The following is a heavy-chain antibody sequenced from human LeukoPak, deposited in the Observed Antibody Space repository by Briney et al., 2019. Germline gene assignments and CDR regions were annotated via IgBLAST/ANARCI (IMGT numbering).Heavy chain of an antibody. J-gene: IGHJ4*02. D-gene: IGHD3-22*01. Sequence: SETLSLTCTVSGGSIRSSYYYWSWIRQPPGKGLEWIGYTYYSGNTNYNPSLKSPVTISVDTSKNQFSLKLRSVTAADTAVYYCARGGEYYDSSGYYPPHFDYWGQGTLVTVSS. CDR2: TYYSGNT. V-gene: IGHV4-61*01. CDR3: ARGGEYYDSSGYYPPHFDY. CDR1: GGSIRSSYYY.